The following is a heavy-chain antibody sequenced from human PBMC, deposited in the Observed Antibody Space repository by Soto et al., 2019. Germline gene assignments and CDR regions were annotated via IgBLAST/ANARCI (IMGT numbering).Heavy chain of an antibody. CDR2: IWYDGSNK. CDR1: GFPFSDYY. Sequence: GGSLSLSCAASGFPFSDYYMSWIRQAPGKGLEWVAVIWYDGSNKYYADSVKGRFTISRDNSKNTLYLQMNSLRVEDTAVYYCGPDTLDYWGQGTLVTVSS. V-gene: IGHV3-33*08. CDR3: GPDTLDY. J-gene: IGHJ4*02.